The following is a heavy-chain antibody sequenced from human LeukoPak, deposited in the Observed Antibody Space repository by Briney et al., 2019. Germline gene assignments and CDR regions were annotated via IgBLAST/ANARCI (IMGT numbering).Heavy chain of an antibody. V-gene: IGHV3-23*01. CDR1: GFSFSTYA. CDR3: ARGGKNDYGDYVLDY. J-gene: IGHJ4*02. CDR2: ISASGGST. Sequence: GGSLRLSCAASGFSFSTYAMSWVRQAPGEGLEWVSAISASGGSTYYADSVKGQFTISRDNSNNTLYLQMNSLRAEDTAVYYCARGGKNDYGDYVLDYWGQGTLVTVSS. D-gene: IGHD4-17*01.